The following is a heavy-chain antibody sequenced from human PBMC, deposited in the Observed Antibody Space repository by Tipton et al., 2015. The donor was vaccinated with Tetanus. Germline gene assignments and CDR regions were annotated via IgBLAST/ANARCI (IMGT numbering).Heavy chain of an antibody. CDR1: GYTFTSYY. Sequence: QMQLVQSGAEVKKPGASVKVSCKASGYTFTSYYMHWVRQAPGQGLEWMGIINPSGGSTSYAQKFQGRVTMTRDTSTSTVYMELSSLRSEDTAVYYCAREPYGSGPSTPRVPHYNWFDPWGQGTLVTVSS. D-gene: IGHD3-10*01. CDR2: INPSGGST. J-gene: IGHJ5*02. V-gene: IGHV1-46*01. CDR3: AREPYGSGPSTPRVPHYNWFDP.